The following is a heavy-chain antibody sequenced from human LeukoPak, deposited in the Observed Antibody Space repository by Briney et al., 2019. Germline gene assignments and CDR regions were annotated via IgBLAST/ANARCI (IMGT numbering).Heavy chain of an antibody. CDR3: ARRPDTYQDY. D-gene: IGHD1-14*01. V-gene: IGHV4-38-2*02. CDR1: GYSISSGYY. J-gene: IGHJ4*02. CDR2: IHHSGST. Sequence: LETLSLTCSVSGYSISSGYYWGWIRQPPGKGLEWIGTIHHSGSTYYNPSLKSRVTISVDTSKNQFSLKLSSVTAADTAVYYCARRPDTYQDYWGQGTLVTVSS.